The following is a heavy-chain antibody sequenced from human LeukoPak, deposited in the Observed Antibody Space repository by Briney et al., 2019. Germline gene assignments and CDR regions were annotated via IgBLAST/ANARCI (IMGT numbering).Heavy chain of an antibody. CDR1: GGSISSYY. CDR2: ISDIGSI. D-gene: IGHD2-21*02. V-gene: IGHV4-59*01. Sequence: SETLSLTCTVSGGSISSYYWSWIRQPPGKGLEWIAYISDIGSINYNPSLKSRVTISVDTSKNQFSLKLSSVTAADTAVYYCAGHCGGDCSIGAFDIWGQGTMVTVSS. J-gene: IGHJ3*02. CDR3: AGHCGGDCSIGAFDI.